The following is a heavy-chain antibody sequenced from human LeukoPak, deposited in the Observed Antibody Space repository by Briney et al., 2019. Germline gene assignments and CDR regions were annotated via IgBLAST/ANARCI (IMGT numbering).Heavy chain of an antibody. J-gene: IGHJ4*02. D-gene: IGHD6-19*01. CDR2: IYNSGTT. CDR1: EGSIGSYY. V-gene: IGHV4-4*07. CDR3: ASDGGRSNLAVL. Sequence: SETLSLTCTVSEGSIGSYYWSWMRQFAGNGLEWIGRIYNSGTTHYNPSLKSRVTISVDTSKNQISLKLTSVTAADTAVYYCASDGGRSNLAVLWGQGTLVTVSS.